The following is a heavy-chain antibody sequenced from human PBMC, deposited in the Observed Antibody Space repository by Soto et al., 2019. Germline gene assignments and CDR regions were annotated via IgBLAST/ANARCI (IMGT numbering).Heavy chain of an antibody. Sequence: SQTLSLTCVISGDSVSSNSAAWNWIRQSPSRGLEWLGRTYYRSKWYNDYAVSVKSRITINPDTSKNQFSLQLNSVTPEDTAVYYCARSRGDYGPDYYYYYGMDVWGQGTTVTVSS. V-gene: IGHV6-1*01. J-gene: IGHJ6*02. CDR1: GDSVSSNSAA. D-gene: IGHD3-16*01. CDR3: ARSRGDYGPDYYYYYGMDV. CDR2: TYYRSKWYN.